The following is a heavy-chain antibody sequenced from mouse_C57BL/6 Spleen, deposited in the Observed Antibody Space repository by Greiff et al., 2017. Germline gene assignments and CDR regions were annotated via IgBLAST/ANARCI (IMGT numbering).Heavy chain of an antibody. CDR2: ISSGGSYT. D-gene: IGHD4-1*01. V-gene: IGHV5-6*01. J-gene: IGHJ3*01. CDR1: GFTFSSYG. CDR3: ARQGTGTDWFAY. Sequence: EVQLVESGGDLVKPGGSLKLSCAASGFTFSSYGMSWVRQTPDKRLEWVATISSGGSYTYYPDSVKGRFTISRDNANNTLYLQMSSLKSEDTAMYYCARQGTGTDWFAYWGQGTLVTVSA.